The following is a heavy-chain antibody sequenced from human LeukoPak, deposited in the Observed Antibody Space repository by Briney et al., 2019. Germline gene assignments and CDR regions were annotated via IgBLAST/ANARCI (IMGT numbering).Heavy chain of an antibody. D-gene: IGHD3-10*01. Sequence: PSETLSLTCTISGGSISTFYWSWIRQPPGKRLEWIGYIYYTGNTNYNPSLKSRVTISVDTSKNQFSLKLSSVTAADTAVYYCARHEGSGSSYYYYGMDVWGQGTTVTVSS. V-gene: IGHV4-59*08. J-gene: IGHJ6*02. CDR1: GGSISTFY. CDR3: ARHEGSGSSYYYYGMDV. CDR2: IYYTGNT.